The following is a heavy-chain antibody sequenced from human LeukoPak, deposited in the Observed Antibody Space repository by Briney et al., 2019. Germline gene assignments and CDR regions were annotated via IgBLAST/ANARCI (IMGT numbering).Heavy chain of an antibody. CDR3: AGVYYDFLPGYPRYLDS. D-gene: IGHD3-9*01. V-gene: IGHV3-11*06. Sequence: GGSLRLSCAASGFTFSDYYMSWIRQAPGKGLEGVSYISSSSSYTNYADSVKGRFTISRDNAKNSLYLQINSLRAEDTVVYYWAGVYYDFLPGYPRYLDSGGKEPLLTVSS. CDR2: ISSSSSYT. CDR1: GFTFSDYY. J-gene: IGHJ5*01.